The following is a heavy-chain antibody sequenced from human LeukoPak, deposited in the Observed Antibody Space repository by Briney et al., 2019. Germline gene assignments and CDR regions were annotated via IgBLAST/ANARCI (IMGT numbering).Heavy chain of an antibody. J-gene: IGHJ4*02. CDR1: GYTFTGYY. CDR2: INPNSGGT. Sequence: ASVKVSCKASGYTFTGYYMHWVRQARGQGLEWMGRINPNSGGTNYAQKFQGRVTMTRDTSISTAYMELSRLRSDDTAVYYCARDQGCSGSSCYRGEYNYWGQGTLVTVSS. V-gene: IGHV1-2*06. D-gene: IGHD2-15*01. CDR3: ARDQGCSGSSCYRGEYNY.